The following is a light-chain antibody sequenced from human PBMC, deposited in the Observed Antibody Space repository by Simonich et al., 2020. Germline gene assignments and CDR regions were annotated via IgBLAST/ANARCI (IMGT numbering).Light chain of an antibody. V-gene: IGLV2-14*01. CDR1: SSDVGGYNY. CDR2: DVS. Sequence: QSALTQPVSVSGSPGQSITISCTGTSSDVGGYNYVSWYQQHPGKAPTLMIYDVSKRPSGVSNRFSGSKSGNTASLTISGLQAEDEADYYCSSYTSSSNWVFGGGTKLTVL. CDR3: SSYTSSSNWV. J-gene: IGLJ3*02.